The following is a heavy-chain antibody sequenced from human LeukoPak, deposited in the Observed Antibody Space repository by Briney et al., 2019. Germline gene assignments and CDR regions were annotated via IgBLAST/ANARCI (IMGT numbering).Heavy chain of an antibody. V-gene: IGHV3-21*05. CDR3: ARDTYEPGLIDF. J-gene: IGHJ4*02. Sequence: PGGSLRLSCAASGFTFSSYWMSWVRQAPGKGLEWISYINSGSSDIHYTQSVRGRFIISRDNAKNTLYLQMNSLRAEDTAVYFCARDTYEPGLIDFWGQGTLVSVSS. CDR1: GFTFSSYW. CDR2: INSGSSDI. D-gene: IGHD3-3*01.